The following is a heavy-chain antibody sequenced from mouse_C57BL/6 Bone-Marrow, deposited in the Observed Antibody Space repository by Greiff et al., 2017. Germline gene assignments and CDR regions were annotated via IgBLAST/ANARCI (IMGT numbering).Heavy chain of an antibody. CDR2: IDPSDSYT. Sequence: QVQLQQSGAELVMPGASVKLSCKASGYTFTSYWMHWVKQRPGQGLEWIGEIDPSDSYTNYNQKFKGKSTLTVDKSSSTAYMQLSSLTSEDSAVYYCAREGEGSNYPSAMDYWGQGTSVTVSS. CDR3: AREGEGSNYPSAMDY. J-gene: IGHJ4*01. D-gene: IGHD2-5*01. V-gene: IGHV1-69*01. CDR1: GYTFTSYW.